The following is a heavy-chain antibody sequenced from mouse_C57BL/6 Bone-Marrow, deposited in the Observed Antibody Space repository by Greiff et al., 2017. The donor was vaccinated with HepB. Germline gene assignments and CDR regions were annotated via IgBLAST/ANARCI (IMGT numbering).Heavy chain of an antibody. J-gene: IGHJ2*01. V-gene: IGHV1-76*01. CDR1: GYTFTDYY. CDR3: ARRWRDY. D-gene: IGHD2-3*01. Sequence: VQLQQSGAELVRPGASVKLSCKASGYTFTDYYINWVKQRPGQGLEWIARIYPGSGNTYYNEKFKGKATLTAEKSSITAYMQLSSLTSEDSAVYFCARRWRDYWGQGTTLTVSS. CDR2: IYPGSGNT.